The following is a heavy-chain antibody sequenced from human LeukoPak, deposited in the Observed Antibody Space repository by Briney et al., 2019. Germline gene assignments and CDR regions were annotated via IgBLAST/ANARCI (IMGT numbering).Heavy chain of an antibody. D-gene: IGHD6-13*01. V-gene: IGHV3-7*04. CDR1: GFTFSSYA. CDR3: VRGSSSL. CDR2: INPDGSEK. Sequence: PGGSLRLSCAASGFTFSSYAMHWVRQAPGQGLEWVANINPDGSEKYHVDSVTGRFTISRDNAKKSMYLQMTSLRVEDTAVYYCVRGSSSLWGQGTLVTVS. J-gene: IGHJ4*02.